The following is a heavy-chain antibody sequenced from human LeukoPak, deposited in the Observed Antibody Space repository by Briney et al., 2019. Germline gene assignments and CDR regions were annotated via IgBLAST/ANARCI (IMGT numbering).Heavy chain of an antibody. Sequence: PGGSLRLSCAASGFTFSSYEMIWVRQAPGKGLEWISYISSSGSTIYYADSVKGRFTISSDNAQNSLYLQMNRRRAEHTAVYDCARHGVGEPCGQGTLVTVSS. D-gene: IGHD3-16*01. CDR3: ARHGVGEP. CDR1: GFTFSSYE. V-gene: IGHV3-48*03. CDR2: ISSSGSTI. J-gene: IGHJ5*02.